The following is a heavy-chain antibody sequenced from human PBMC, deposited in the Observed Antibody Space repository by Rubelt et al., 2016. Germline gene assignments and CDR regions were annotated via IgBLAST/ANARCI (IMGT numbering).Heavy chain of an antibody. CDR2: INTNTGNP. D-gene: IGHD3-10*01. CDR3: ARGMRWFGENY. Sequence: QVQLVQSGAEVKKPGASVKVSCKASGYTFTSYAMNWVRQAPGQGLEWMGWINTNTGNPTYAQGCTGRLFFPLDASVSTAYLQISSLKAEDTAVYYCARGMRWFGENYWGQGTLVTVSS. V-gene: IGHV7-4-1*02. J-gene: IGHJ4*02. CDR1: GYTFTSYA.